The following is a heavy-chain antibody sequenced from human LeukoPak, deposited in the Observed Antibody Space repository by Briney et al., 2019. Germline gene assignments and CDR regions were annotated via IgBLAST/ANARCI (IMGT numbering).Heavy chain of an antibody. CDR2: IGIDSGNT. Sequence: GGSLRLSCAASGFTFSDYSMNWVRQAPGKGLEWISYIGIDSGNTNYADSVKGRFTISGDKAKNSLYLQMNSLRVEDTAVYYCAREGPRDNWNARYYFDYWGQGTLVTVSS. V-gene: IGHV3-48*01. D-gene: IGHD1-20*01. J-gene: IGHJ4*02. CDR1: GFTFSDYS. CDR3: AREGPRDNWNARYYFDY.